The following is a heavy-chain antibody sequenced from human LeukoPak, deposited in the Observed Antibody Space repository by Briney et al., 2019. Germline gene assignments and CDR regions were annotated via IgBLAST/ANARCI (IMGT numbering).Heavy chain of an antibody. CDR2: IYSSGST. Sequence: GGSLRLSYAASGFTVSINYMSWVRQAPGKGLEWVSVIYSSGSTYYADSVKGRFTISRDNSKNTLYLQMNSLRAEDTAVYYCARGLRYFDWSPFDYWGQGTLVTVSS. V-gene: IGHV3-66*02. D-gene: IGHD3-9*01. CDR1: GFTVSINY. CDR3: ARGLRYFDWSPFDY. J-gene: IGHJ4*02.